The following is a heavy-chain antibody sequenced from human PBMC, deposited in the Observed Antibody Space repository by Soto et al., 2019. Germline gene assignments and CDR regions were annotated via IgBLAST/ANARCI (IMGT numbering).Heavy chain of an antibody. Sequence: ASVKVSCKASGYTFTSYAMHWARQAPGQRLEWMGWINAGNGNTKYSQKFQGRVTITRDTSASTAYMELSSLRSEDTAVYYCARIRTLGYCSSTGCYRWFDPWGQGTLVTVSS. CDR2: INAGNGNT. V-gene: IGHV1-3*01. J-gene: IGHJ5*02. CDR3: ARIRTLGYCSSTGCYRWFDP. D-gene: IGHD2-2*02. CDR1: GYTFTSYA.